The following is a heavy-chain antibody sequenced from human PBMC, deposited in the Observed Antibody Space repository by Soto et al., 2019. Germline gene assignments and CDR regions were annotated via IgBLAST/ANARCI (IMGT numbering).Heavy chain of an antibody. J-gene: IGHJ6*02. CDR1: GFTFSRYR. V-gene: IGHV3-74*01. Sequence: EVQLVESGGGLVQPGGSLRLSCAASGFTFSRYRMHWVRQAPGKGLVWVSRINSDGSITNYADSVKGRFTISRDNAKNTLYLHMNSLRAEDTAVYYCARQEGAAFYYDGMDVWGQGTTVTVSS. CDR3: ARQEGAAFYYDGMDV. CDR2: INSDGSIT.